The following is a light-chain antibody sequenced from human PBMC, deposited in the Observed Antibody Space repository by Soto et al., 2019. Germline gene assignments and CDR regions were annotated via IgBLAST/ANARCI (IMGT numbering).Light chain of an antibody. CDR2: HAS. J-gene: IGKJ4*01. V-gene: IGKV3-15*01. Sequence: EIVMTQSPATLSVSPGERATLSCRASESVSNNVAWYQQKFGQAPRLLIYHASTRATGIPARFSGSGSGTELTLIISSLQSEDFALYYCQQYNEWPLTFGGGTKVEIK. CDR1: ESVSNN. CDR3: QQYNEWPLT.